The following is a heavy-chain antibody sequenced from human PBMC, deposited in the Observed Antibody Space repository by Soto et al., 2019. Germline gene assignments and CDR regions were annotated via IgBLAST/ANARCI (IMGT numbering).Heavy chain of an antibody. CDR2: IKDDGSEE. D-gene: IGHD6-19*01. CDR3: ARDNAGSGWVH. J-gene: IGHJ4*02. CDR1: GFTFSTYW. V-gene: IGHV3-7*03. Sequence: GGSLRLSCAASGFTFSTYWMSWVRQAPGKGLEWVANIKDDGSEEHYADSVKGRFTISRDNAKNSLFLQVNSLRAEDTAVYYCARDNAGSGWVHWGQGTLVTVSS.